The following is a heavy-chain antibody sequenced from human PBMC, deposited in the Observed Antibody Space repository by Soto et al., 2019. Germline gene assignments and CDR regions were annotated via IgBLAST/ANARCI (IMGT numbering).Heavy chain of an antibody. CDR1: GFSISSDSY. CDR3: GHLKTDTEVTPAPPLFDS. D-gene: IGHD2-2*01. Sequence: PSETLSLTCAVSGFSISSDSYWGWMRQSPGKGLEWIGTLSHSGRTCYNPSLKSRVTISADTTKNQFSLSLTSVTAADTAVYYCGHLKTDTEVTPAPPLFDSWGQGTLVTVCS. CDR2: LSHSGRT. V-gene: IGHV4-38-2*01. J-gene: IGHJ4*02.